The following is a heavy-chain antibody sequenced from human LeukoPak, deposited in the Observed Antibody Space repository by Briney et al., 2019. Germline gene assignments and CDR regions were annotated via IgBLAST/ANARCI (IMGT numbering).Heavy chain of an antibody. CDR2: INHSGST. CDR1: GGSFSGYY. J-gene: IGHJ4*02. V-gene: IGHV4-34*01. CDR3: ARGGYSHGYILLNY. D-gene: IGHD5-18*01. Sequence: SETLSLTCAVYGGSFSGYYWSWIRQPPGKGLEWIGEINHSGSTNYNPSLKSRVTISVDTSKNQFSLKLSSVTAADTAVYYCARGGYSHGYILLNYWGQGTLAIVSS.